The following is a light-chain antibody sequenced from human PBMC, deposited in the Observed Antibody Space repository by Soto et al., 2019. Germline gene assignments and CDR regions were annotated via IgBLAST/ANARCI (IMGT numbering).Light chain of an antibody. CDR3: QRSYSTPPT. CDR2: DAS. V-gene: IGKV1-5*01. CDR1: QSISSW. J-gene: IGKJ4*01. Sequence: DIQMTQSPSTLSASVGDRVTITCRASQSISSWLAWYQQKPGKAPKLLIYDASSLESGVPSRFSGSGSGTEFTLTISSLQPDDFATYYCQRSYSTPPTFGGGTKVDIK.